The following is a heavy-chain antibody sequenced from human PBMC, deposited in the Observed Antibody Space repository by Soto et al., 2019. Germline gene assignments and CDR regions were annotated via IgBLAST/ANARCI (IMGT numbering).Heavy chain of an antibody. J-gene: IGHJ3*01. CDR1: GVSIIGNF. CDR2: IYYSGSA. V-gene: IGHV4-59*08. CDR3: ASGSWVQLPTL. Sequence: SATLSLTCTVSGVSIIGNFWSWILQSPGKGLEWIGSIYYSGSANYNPSLKSRVTISINTSKNQFSLNLNSVTAADTAIYYCASGSWVQLPTLWGQATMVLVSS. D-gene: IGHD1-26*01.